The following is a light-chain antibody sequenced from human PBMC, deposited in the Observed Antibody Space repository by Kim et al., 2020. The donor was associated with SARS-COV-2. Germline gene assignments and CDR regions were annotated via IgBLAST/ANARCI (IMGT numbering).Light chain of an antibody. V-gene: IGKV3-20*01. CDR3: QQDGSSPPT. CDR2: GAS. CDR1: QSVSSSS. J-gene: IGKJ1*01. Sequence: PGESAPPSCRASQSVSSSSFAWDQQKPGQAPRLLVFGASSRATGIPDRFSGSGSGTDFTLTISRLEPEDFAVYYCQQDGSSPPTFGQGTKVDIK.